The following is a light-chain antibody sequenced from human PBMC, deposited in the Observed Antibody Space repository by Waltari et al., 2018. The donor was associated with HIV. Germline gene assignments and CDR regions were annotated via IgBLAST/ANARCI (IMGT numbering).Light chain of an antibody. V-gene: IGLV1-40*01. CDR2: GTN. CDR3: QSYDSSLRGV. Sequence: QSVLTQPPSVSGAPGQRVTISCTGRSSTIGAGHAVPWYQQLPGIAPKLLIYGTNNRPSGVPDRFSGSKSGTSASLAITGLQAEDEADYYCQSYDSSLRGVFGGGTKLTVL. J-gene: IGLJ3*02. CDR1: SSTIGAGHA.